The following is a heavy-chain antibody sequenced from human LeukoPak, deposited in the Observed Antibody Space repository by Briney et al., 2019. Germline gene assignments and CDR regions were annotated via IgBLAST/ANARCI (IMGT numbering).Heavy chain of an antibody. D-gene: IGHD3-16*02. J-gene: IGHJ4*02. CDR3: ARLNLEELSPKLDY. CDR1: GYTFTCYG. V-gene: IGHV1-18*01. Sequence: ASVKVSCKASGYTFTCYGISWVRQAPGQGLEWMGWISAYNGNTNYAQKLQGRVTMTTDTSTSTAYMELRSLRSDDTAVYYCARLNLEELSPKLDYWGQGTLVTVSS. CDR2: ISAYNGNT.